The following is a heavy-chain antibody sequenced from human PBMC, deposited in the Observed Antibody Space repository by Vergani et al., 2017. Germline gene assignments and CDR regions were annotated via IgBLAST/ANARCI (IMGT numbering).Heavy chain of an antibody. CDR1: GFTFSGYG. V-gene: IGHV3-30*02. CDR2: IRYDGAKK. CDR3: ASRGTYGEDYFDY. D-gene: IGHD3-16*01. J-gene: IGHJ4*02. Sequence: QVQLVASGGGMVQPGGSLRLSCAGSGFTFSGYGMHWVRQAPGKGLEWVAFIRYDGAKKYYGDSVKGRCTISRDNSKNTLYLQVNSLRTEDSAVYYCASRGTYGEDYFDYWGQGTLVNVSS.